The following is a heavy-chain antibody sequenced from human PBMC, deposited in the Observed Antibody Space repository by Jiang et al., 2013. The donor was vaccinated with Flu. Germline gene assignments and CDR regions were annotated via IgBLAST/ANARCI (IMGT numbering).Heavy chain of an antibody. J-gene: IGHJ3*02. Sequence: VQLLESGGGLVKPGGSLRLSCAASGFTFSDYYMSWIRQAPGKGLEWVSYISSSGSTIYYADSVKGRFTISRDNAKNSLYLQMNSLRAEDTAVYYCARILIVVVPAATHTEAFDIWGQGTMVTVSS. D-gene: IGHD2-2*01. CDR2: ISSSGSTI. V-gene: IGHV3-11*01. CDR3: ARILIVVVPAATHTEAFDI. CDR1: GFTFSDYY.